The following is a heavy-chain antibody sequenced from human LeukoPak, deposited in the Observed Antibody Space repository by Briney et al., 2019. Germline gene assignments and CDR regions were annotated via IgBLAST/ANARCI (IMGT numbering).Heavy chain of an antibody. V-gene: IGHV4-59*01. Sequence: SETLSLTCAVYGGSFSGYYWSWIRQPPGKGLEWIGYIYYSGSTNYNPSLKSRVTISVDTSKNQFSLKLSSVTAADTAVYYCARGGFDYWGQGTLVTVSS. CDR3: ARGGFDY. CDR2: IYYSGST. J-gene: IGHJ4*02. CDR1: GGSFSGYY.